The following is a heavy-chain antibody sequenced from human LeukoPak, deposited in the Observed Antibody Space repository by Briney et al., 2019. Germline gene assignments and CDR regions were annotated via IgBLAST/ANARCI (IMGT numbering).Heavy chain of an antibody. V-gene: IGHV4-59*01. Sequence: SETLSLTCTVSGGSISSYYWSWIRRPPGKGLEWIGYIYYSGSTNYNPSLKSRVTISVDTSKNQFSLKLSSVTAADTAVYYCARDTDILTGYDAFDIWGQGTMVTVSS. J-gene: IGHJ3*02. D-gene: IGHD3-9*01. CDR1: GGSISSYY. CDR2: IYYSGST. CDR3: ARDTDILTGYDAFDI.